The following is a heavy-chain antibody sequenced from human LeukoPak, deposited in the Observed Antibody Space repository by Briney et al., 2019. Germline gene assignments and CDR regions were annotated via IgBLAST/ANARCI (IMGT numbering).Heavy chain of an antibody. CDR3: AREIAGNFDY. V-gene: IGHV4-59*01. D-gene: IGHD6-13*01. J-gene: IGHJ4*02. CDR2: IYYSGTT. Sequence: SETLSLTCTVSGGSISSYYWSWIRQPPGKGLEWIGYIYYSGTTNYNPSLKSRVTISVDTSKNQFSLKLSSVTAADTAVYYCAREIAGNFDYWGQGTLVTVSS. CDR1: GGSISSYY.